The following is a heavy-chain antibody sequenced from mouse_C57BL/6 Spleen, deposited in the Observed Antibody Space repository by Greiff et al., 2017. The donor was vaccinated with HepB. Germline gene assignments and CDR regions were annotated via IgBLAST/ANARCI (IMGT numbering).Heavy chain of an antibody. Sequence: EVKLMESGGDLVKPGGSLKLSCAASGFTFSSYGMSWVRQTPDKRLEWVATISSGGSYTYYPDSVKGRFSISRDNAKNTLYLQMSSLKSEETAMYYCASMITTYAMDYWGQGTSVTVSS. CDR2: ISSGGSYT. CDR1: GFTFSSYG. CDR3: ASMITTYAMDY. J-gene: IGHJ4*01. D-gene: IGHD2-4*01. V-gene: IGHV5-6*01.